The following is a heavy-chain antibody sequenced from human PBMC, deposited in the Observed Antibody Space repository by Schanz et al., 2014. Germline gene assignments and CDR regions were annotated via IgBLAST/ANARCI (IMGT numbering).Heavy chain of an antibody. CDR2: IYHSGRT. CDR1: GGSISSSNW. J-gene: IGHJ5*01. D-gene: IGHD4-17*01. V-gene: IGHV4-4*02. Sequence: QVQLQESGPGLVKPSGTLSLTCAVSGGSISSSNWWSWVRQPPGKGLEWIGEIYHSGRTNYNPSLKSRVTIAVDKSNNEFSLKLSSVTAADTAVYYCARSPGDFPGWFDSWGPGTLVTVSS. CDR3: ARSPGDFPGWFDS.